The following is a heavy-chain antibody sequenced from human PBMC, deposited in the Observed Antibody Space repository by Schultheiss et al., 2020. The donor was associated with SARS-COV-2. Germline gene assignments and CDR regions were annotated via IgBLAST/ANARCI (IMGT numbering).Heavy chain of an antibody. Sequence: GSLRLSCAASGFTFSSYGMHWVRQAPGKGLEWVAVISYDGSNKYYADSVKGRFTISRDNSKNTLYLQMNSLRAEDTAVYYCAKEMDSSGWFSNFDYWGQGTLVTVSS. V-gene: IGHV3-30*18. D-gene: IGHD6-19*01. CDR1: GFTFSSYG. J-gene: IGHJ4*02. CDR3: AKEMDSSGWFSNFDY. CDR2: ISYDGSNK.